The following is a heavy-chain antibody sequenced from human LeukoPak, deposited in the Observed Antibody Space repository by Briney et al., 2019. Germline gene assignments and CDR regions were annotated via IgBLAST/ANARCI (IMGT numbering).Heavy chain of an antibody. CDR1: GFTFSSYA. D-gene: IGHD3-22*01. V-gene: IGHV3-7*01. Sequence: GGSLRLSCAASGFTFSSYAMHWVRQAPGKGLEWVANIKQDGSEKYYVDSVKGRFTISRDNAKNSLYLQMNSLRAEDTAVYYCARGGKDYYDSSAPPDYWGQGTLVTVSS. CDR3: ARGGKDYYDSSAPPDY. J-gene: IGHJ4*02. CDR2: IKQDGSEK.